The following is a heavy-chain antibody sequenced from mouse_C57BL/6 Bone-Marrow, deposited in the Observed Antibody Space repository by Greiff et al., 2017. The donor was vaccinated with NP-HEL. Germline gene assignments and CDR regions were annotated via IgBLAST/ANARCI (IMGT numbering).Heavy chain of an antibody. Sequence: EVQGVESGGDLVKPGGSLKLSCAASGFTFSSYGMSWVRQTPDKRLEWVATISSGGSYTYYPDSVKGRFTISRDNAKNTLYLQMSSLKSEDTAMYYCARPNYYSNYPFAYWGQGTLVTVSA. CDR3: ARPNYYSNYPFAY. CDR2: ISSGGSYT. J-gene: IGHJ3*01. CDR1: GFTFSSYG. D-gene: IGHD2-5*01. V-gene: IGHV5-6*01.